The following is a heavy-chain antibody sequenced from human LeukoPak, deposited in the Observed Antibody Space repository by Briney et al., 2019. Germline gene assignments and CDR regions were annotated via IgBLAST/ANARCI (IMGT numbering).Heavy chain of an antibody. CDR2: INNDVSAR. D-gene: IGHD3-10*01. CDR1: GFPFANTC. V-gene: IGHV3-74*01. J-gene: IGHJ4*02. Sequence: GGSLRLSCAASGFPFANTCMHWVRQAPGKGLGWVSLINNDVSARSYADSLKGRVTISRDNSKNTVYLQMNSLRAEDTAVYYCAIGGTYGSGSWGQGTLVTVSS. CDR3: AIGGTYGSGS.